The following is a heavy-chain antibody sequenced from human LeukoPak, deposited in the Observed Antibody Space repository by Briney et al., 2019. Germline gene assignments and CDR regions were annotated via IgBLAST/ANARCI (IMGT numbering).Heavy chain of an antibody. D-gene: IGHD3-22*01. CDR3: ARDPPAYDGSGPRDY. CDR2: IYSGGST. V-gene: IGHV3-66*01. J-gene: IGHJ4*02. CDR1: GFTVSSNY. Sequence: HPGGSLRLSCAASGFTVSSNYMSWVRQAPGKGLEWVSVIYSGGSTYYADSVKGRFTISRDNSKNTLYLQMNSLRAEDTAVYYCARDPPAYDGSGPRDYWGQGTLVTVSS.